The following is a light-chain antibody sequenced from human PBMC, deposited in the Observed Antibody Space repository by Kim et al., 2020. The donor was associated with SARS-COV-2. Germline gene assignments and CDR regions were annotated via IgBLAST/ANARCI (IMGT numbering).Light chain of an antibody. V-gene: IGLV1-40*01. Sequence: VPISCTGSSSNIGVGYDVHWYQHLPGTAPKLLIYGNSNRPSGVPDRFSGSKSGTSASLAITGLQAEDEADYYCQSYDSSLSALYVFGTGTKVTVL. CDR1: SSNIGVGYD. J-gene: IGLJ1*01. CDR3: QSYDSSLSALYV. CDR2: GNS.